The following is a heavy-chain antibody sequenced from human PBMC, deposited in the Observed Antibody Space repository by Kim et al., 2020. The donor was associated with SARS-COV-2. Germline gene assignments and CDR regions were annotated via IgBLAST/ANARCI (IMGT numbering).Heavy chain of an antibody. J-gene: IGHJ6*02. CDR3: ARLTTVVTLTDYGMDV. CDR1: GGTFSSYA. Sequence: SVKVSCKASGGTFSSYAISWVRQAPGQGLEWMGGIIPIFGTANYAQKFQGRVTITADESTSTAYMELSSLRSEDTAVYYCARLTTVVTLTDYGMDVWGQGTTVTVSS. CDR2: IIPIFGTA. D-gene: IGHD4-17*01. V-gene: IGHV1-69*13.